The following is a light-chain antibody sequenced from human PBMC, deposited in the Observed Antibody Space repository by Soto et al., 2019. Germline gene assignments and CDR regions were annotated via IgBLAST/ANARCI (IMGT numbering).Light chain of an antibody. Sequence: QSALTQPASVSGSPGQSITISCSGTPSDIGAYNYVSWYQHLPGKAPKVIIYDVTNRPSGVSSRFSGSKSGTTASLTISGLQAEDEANYSCGSYTISSTLMIFGGGTKVTVL. CDR3: GSYTISSTLMI. J-gene: IGLJ2*01. V-gene: IGLV2-14*03. CDR2: DVT. CDR1: PSDIGAYNY.